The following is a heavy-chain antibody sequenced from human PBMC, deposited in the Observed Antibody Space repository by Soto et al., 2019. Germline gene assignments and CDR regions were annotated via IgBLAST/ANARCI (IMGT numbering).Heavy chain of an antibody. CDR2: INSNTGHT. V-gene: IGHV1-2*02. CDR1: GYTFTAYY. J-gene: IGHJ4*02. Sequence: ASMKVSCKASGYTFTAYYIHWVRQAPGQGIQWMGWINSNTGHTYYAQTFQDRVTITRETSASTAYMELISLRSEDTAVYYCARSGSSYYDTSGNLLLDYWGQGTLVTVSS. CDR3: ARSGSSYYDTSGNLLLDY. D-gene: IGHD3-22*01.